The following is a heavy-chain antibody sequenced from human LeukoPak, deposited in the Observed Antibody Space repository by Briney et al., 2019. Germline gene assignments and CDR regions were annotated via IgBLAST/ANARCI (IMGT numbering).Heavy chain of an antibody. D-gene: IGHD3-10*02. CDR2: ISSIGSTI. CDR3: AELGITMIGGV. J-gene: IGHJ6*04. CDR1: GFTFSSYA. Sequence: GGSLRLSCAASGFTFSSYAMSWVRQAPGKGLEWVSYISSIGSTIYYADSVKGRFTISRDNAKNSLYLQTNSLRAEDTAVYYCAELGITMIGGVWGKGTTVTVSS. V-gene: IGHV3-48*03.